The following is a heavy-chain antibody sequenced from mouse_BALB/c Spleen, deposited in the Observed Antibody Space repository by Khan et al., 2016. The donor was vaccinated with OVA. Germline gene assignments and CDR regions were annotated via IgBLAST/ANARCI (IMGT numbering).Heavy chain of an antibody. V-gene: IGHV1-77*01. J-gene: IGHJ3*01. Sequence: QVQLKQSGAELARPGASVKLSCKTPGYTITDYNKNRMRQRTGQGLEWIGEIYPGSDNTFYNEKFRGKATLTADKSSRTAYMQLSSLTSEDSAVYFCAREWAAWFPYWGQGTLVTVSA. CDR1: GYTITDYN. CDR3: AREWAAWFPY. CDR2: IYPGSDNT.